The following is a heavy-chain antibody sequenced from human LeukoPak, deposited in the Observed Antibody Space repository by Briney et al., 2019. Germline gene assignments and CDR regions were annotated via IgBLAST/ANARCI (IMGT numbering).Heavy chain of an antibody. CDR1: GGSFSGYY. V-gene: IGHV4-34*01. J-gene: IGHJ4*02. D-gene: IGHD3-9*01. CDR2: INHSGST. CDR3: ARVRREENYDILTGYPQLSYYFDY. Sequence: SETLSLTCAVYGGSFSGYYWSWIRQPPGKGLEWIGEINHSGSTNYNPSLKSRVTISVDTSKNQFSLKLSSVTAADTAVYYCARVRREENYDILTGYPQLSYYFDYWGQGTLVTVSA.